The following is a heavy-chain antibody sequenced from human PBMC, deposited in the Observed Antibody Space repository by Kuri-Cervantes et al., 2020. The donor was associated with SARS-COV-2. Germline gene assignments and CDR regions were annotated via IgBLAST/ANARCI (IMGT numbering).Heavy chain of an antibody. J-gene: IGHJ3*02. CDR1: GGSISSYY. V-gene: IGHV4-59*12. CDR2: IYYSGST. CDR3: ASPRLPQFEAFDI. Sequence: GSLRLSCTVSGGSISSYYWSWIRQPPGKGLEWIGYIYYSGSTNYNPSLKSRVTISVDTSKNQFSLKLSSVTAADTAVYYCASPRLPQFEAFDIWGQGTKVTVSS. D-gene: IGHD3-10*01.